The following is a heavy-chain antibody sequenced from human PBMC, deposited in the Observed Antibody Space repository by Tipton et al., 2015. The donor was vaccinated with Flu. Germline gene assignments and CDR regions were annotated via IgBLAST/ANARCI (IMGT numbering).Heavy chain of an antibody. CDR1: GFTFSSYG. J-gene: IGHJ4*02. CDR2: IWFDGSHL. CDR3: ARDVAQSSSTSYYFDY. V-gene: IGHV3-33*01. D-gene: IGHD6-13*01. Sequence: SLRLSCAASGFTFSSYGMHWVRQAPGKGLHWVAVIWFDGSHLYYADSVKGRFTISRDNSMNTLYLQMNSLRAEDTGVYYCARDVAQSSSTSYYFDYWGQGTLVTVSS.